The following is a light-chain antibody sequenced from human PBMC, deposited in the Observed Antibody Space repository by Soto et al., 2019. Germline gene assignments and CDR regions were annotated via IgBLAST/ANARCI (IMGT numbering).Light chain of an antibody. Sequence: QSVLTQPPSVSAAPGQQVTISCSGSSSNIGDNYVSWYQHLPGTAPKLVVYDNDRRPSGIPGRFSGSKSGTSATRVITGLQTGDEAEYYCGTWDDRLDGNYVFGTGTKVTVL. V-gene: IGLV1-51*01. J-gene: IGLJ1*01. CDR1: SSNIGDNY. CDR2: DND. CDR3: GTWDDRLDGNYV.